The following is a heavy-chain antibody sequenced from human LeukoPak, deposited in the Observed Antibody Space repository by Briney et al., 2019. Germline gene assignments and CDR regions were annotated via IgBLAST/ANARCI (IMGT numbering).Heavy chain of an antibody. Sequence: GGSLRLSCAASRFTFSIFAMNWVRQAPGKGLEWVSGISGSGDTTDYADSVKGRFTISRDNSRNTLYLQMNSLRAEDTAVYYCARDNGITMIRGVSGAFDYWGQGSLVTVSS. D-gene: IGHD3-10*01. CDR2: ISGSGDTT. CDR1: RFTFSIFA. V-gene: IGHV3-23*01. CDR3: ARDNGITMIRGVSGAFDY. J-gene: IGHJ4*02.